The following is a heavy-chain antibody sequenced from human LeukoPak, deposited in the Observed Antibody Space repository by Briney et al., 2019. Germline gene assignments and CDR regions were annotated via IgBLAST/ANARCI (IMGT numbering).Heavy chain of an antibody. Sequence: ETLSLTCAVSGDSISSSNWWSWVRQAPGKGLEWVSVIYSGGSTYYADSVKGRFTISRDNSKNTLYLQMNSLRAEDTAVYYCARDGGSPGPFDYWGQGTLVTVSS. CDR2: IYSGGST. CDR1: GDSISSSNW. D-gene: IGHD3-16*01. J-gene: IGHJ4*02. CDR3: ARDGGSPGPFDY. V-gene: IGHV3-53*01.